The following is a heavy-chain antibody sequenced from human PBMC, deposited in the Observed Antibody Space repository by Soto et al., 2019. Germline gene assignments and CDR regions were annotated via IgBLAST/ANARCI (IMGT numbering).Heavy chain of an antibody. V-gene: IGHV3-13*01. CDR3: ARSLTGYYVDAFDI. Sequence: GWSLRLSCAASGFTFSSYDMHWVRQATGKGLEWVSAIGTAGDTYYPGSVKGRFTISRENAKNSLYLQMNSLRAGDTAVYYCARSLTGYYVDAFDIWGQGTMVTVSS. CDR1: GFTFSSYD. J-gene: IGHJ3*02. D-gene: IGHD3-9*01. CDR2: IGTAGDT.